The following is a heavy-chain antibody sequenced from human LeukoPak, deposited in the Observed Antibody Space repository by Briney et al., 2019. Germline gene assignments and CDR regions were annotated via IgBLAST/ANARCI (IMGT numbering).Heavy chain of an antibody. CDR1: GFTFSSYS. D-gene: IGHD3-10*01. J-gene: IGHJ4*02. Sequence: GSLRLSCAASGFTFSSYSMNWVRQAPGKGLEWVSSISSSSSYIYYADSVKGRFTISRDNAKNSLYLQMNSLRAEDTAVYYCARDALPPYYYGSGSYYNYWGQGTLVTVSS. CDR3: ARDALPPYYYGSGSYYNY. CDR2: ISSSSSYI. V-gene: IGHV3-21*01.